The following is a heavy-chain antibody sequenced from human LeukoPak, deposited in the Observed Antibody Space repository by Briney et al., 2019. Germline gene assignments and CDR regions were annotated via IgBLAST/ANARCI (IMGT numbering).Heavy chain of an antibody. V-gene: IGHV3-21*01. D-gene: IGHD1-26*01. CDR2: ISSSSSYI. CDR1: GFTFSSYS. J-gene: IGHJ4*02. Sequence: TGGSLRLSCAASGFTFSSYSMNWVRQAPGKGLEWVSSISSSSSYIYYADSVKGRFTFSRDNAKNSLYLQMNSLRAEDTAVYYCARSPGEWEPMYHFDYWGQGTLVTVSS. CDR3: ARSPGEWEPMYHFDY.